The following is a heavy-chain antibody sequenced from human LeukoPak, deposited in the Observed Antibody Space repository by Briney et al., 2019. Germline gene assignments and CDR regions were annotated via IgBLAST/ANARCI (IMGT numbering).Heavy chain of an antibody. D-gene: IGHD5-18*01. V-gene: IGHV1-69*05. CDR3: ARDRGGATWILFDY. J-gene: IGHJ4*02. Sequence: GASVKVSCKASGYTFSSYYMHWVRQAPGQGLEWMGRIIPIFGTANYAQKFQGRVTITTDESTSTAYMELSSLRSEDTAVYYCARDRGGATWILFDYWGQGTLVTVSS. CDR2: IIPIFGTA. CDR1: GYTFSSYY.